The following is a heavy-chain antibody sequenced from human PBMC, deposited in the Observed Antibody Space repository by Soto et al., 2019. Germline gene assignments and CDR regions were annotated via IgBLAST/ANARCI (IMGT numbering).Heavy chain of an antibody. CDR2: ISVHNGYT. CDR3: ARGRGVSSWYVTPHYFDS. Sequence: QVQLVQSGAEVKKPGASVKVSCRASGYSFTSYGITWVRQTPGQGLEWMGWISVHNGYTNYPQKLQDRITMTTDTSTSTAYMELTSLRSDDTAVYYCARGRGVSSWYVTPHYFDSWGQGTLVTVSS. CDR1: GYSFTSYG. V-gene: IGHV1-18*01. J-gene: IGHJ4*02. D-gene: IGHD6-13*01.